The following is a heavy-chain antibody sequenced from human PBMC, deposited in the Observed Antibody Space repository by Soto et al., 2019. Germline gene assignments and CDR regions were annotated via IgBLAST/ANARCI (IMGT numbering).Heavy chain of an antibody. J-gene: IGHJ4*02. CDR3: ALSGSSFPFDH. D-gene: IGHD1-26*01. CDR2: ISFDGSKK. V-gene: IGHV3-30*04. Sequence: QVQLVESGGGVVQPGRSLRLSCEASGFTFRSYAMHWVRQATGKGLEWVALISFDGSKKQYSSSVKCRFTISGDNSKSTLSLQMNSLTIQDTAVYYCALSGSSFPFDHWGKGTLGPVAS. CDR1: GFTFRSYA.